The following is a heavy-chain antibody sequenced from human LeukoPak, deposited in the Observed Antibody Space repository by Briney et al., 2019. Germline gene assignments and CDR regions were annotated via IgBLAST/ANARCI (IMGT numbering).Heavy chain of an antibody. Sequence: SETLSLTCAVSDDSFSSHYWTWIRQPPGKGLEWIGYISYIGSTNYNPSLKSRVTISIDTSRNQFSLRLSSVTAADTAVYYCARDLVTVAKGFDIWGQGTMVSVSS. V-gene: IGHV4-59*11. CDR1: DDSFSSHY. J-gene: IGHJ3*02. D-gene: IGHD4-17*01. CDR3: ARDLVTVAKGFDI. CDR2: ISYIGST.